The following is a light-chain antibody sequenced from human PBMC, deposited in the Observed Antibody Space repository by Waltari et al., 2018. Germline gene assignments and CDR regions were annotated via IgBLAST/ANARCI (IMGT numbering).Light chain of an antibody. V-gene: IGKV3-20*01. J-gene: IGKJ1*01. CDR1: QGVGKY. CDR3: QKYDFLPAT. Sequence: EIVLTQSPRTLSLSPGERATLSCRASQGVGKYLAWYQQRPGQAPRLLLYHTSIRATCIPDRFSGSGYGTDFSLTISRLEPEDFAVYYCQKYDFLPATFGQGTMVEIK. CDR2: HTS.